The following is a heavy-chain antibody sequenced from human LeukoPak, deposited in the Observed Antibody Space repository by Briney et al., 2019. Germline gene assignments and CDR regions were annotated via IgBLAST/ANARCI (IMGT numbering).Heavy chain of an antibody. J-gene: IGHJ3*02. D-gene: IGHD4-17*01. Sequence: SETLSLTCAVSGYSISSSNYWGWIRQPPGKGLEWIGHIYYSGSIYYNPSLKSRVTMSVDTSKNQFSLKLSSVTAVDTAVYYCARKATTGPTKAAFDIWGQGAMVTVSS. CDR2: IYYSGSI. CDR3: ARKATTGPTKAAFDI. CDR1: GYSISSSNY. V-gene: IGHV4-28*05.